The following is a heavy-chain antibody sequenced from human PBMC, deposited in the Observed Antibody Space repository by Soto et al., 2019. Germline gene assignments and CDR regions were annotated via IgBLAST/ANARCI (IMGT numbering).Heavy chain of an antibody. CDR1: GFTFSSYS. Sequence: GGSLRLSCAASGFTFSSYSMNWVRQAPGKGLEWVSYISSSSTIYYADSVKGRFTISRDNAKNSLYLQMNSLRDEDTAVYYCARTGLLDAFDIWGQGTMVTVSS. D-gene: IGHD1-26*01. CDR2: ISSSSTI. CDR3: ARTGLLDAFDI. J-gene: IGHJ3*02. V-gene: IGHV3-48*02.